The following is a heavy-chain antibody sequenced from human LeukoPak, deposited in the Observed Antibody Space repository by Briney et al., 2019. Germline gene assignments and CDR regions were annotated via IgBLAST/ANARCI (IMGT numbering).Heavy chain of an antibody. V-gene: IGHV4-39*07. J-gene: IGHJ1*01. D-gene: IGHD4-23*01. CDR2: VYYNGST. CDR3: ARVARYGGYTQYFQP. CDR1: GDSISSSSYF. Sequence: SETLSLTCTVSGDSISSSSYFWGWIRQPPGKGLEWIASVYYNGSTYNNPSLKSRFTISVDTSKNQFSLRLTSVTAADTAVYYCARVARYGGYTQYFQPWGQGTLVTVSS.